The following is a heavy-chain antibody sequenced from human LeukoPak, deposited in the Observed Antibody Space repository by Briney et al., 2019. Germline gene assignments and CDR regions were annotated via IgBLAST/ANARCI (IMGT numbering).Heavy chain of an antibody. CDR3: ARAPNAGGNGAFDI. J-gene: IGHJ3*02. CDR1: GGSISSSSYY. CDR2: IYYSGST. V-gene: IGHV4-39*07. D-gene: IGHD4-23*01. Sequence: SETLSLTCTVSGGSISSSSYYWGWIRQPPGKGLEWIGSIYYSGSTYYNPSLKSRVTISVDTSKNQFSLKLSSVTAADTAVYYCARAPNAGGNGAFDIWGQGTMVTVSS.